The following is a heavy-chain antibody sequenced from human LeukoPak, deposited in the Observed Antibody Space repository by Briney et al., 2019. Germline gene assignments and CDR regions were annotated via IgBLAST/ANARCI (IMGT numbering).Heavy chain of an antibody. Sequence: ASVKVSCKASGYTFTGYYIHWVRQAPGQGLEWMGWITPNSGGTNYAQKFQGRVTMTGDTSISTVYMELSRLRSDDTAVYYCARDRTDYYDSNAYYPNWFDPWGQGTLVTVSS. V-gene: IGHV1-2*02. D-gene: IGHD3-22*01. J-gene: IGHJ5*02. CDR1: GYTFTGYY. CDR3: ARDRTDYYDSNAYYPNWFDP. CDR2: ITPNSGGT.